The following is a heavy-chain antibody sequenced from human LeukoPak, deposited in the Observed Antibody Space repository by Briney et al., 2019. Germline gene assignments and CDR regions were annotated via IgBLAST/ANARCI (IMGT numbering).Heavy chain of an antibody. CDR2: IYYSGTT. CDR1: GGSISRSNYY. J-gene: IGHJ4*02. V-gene: IGHV4-39*07. Sequence: SETLSLTCTVPGGSISRSNYYWAWIRQPPGKGLEWFGSIYYSGTTYYNPSLKSRATMSVDTSKNQFSLKLTSVTAADTAVYYCARDWDGRLVAFLYWGQGTLVTVSS. CDR3: ARDWDGRLVAFLY. D-gene: IGHD5-12*01.